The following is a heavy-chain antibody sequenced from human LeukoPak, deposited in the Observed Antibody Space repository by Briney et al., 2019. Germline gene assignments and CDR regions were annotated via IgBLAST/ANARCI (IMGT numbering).Heavy chain of an antibody. CDR2: ISSSSSYI. Sequence: GGSLRLSCAASGFTFSSYSMNWVRQAPGKGLEWVSSISSSSSYIYYADSVKGRFTISRDNAKNSLYLQMNSLRAEDTAVYYCANGPSRGCSGGSCLPLPPNWFDPWGQGTLVTVSS. J-gene: IGHJ5*02. CDR1: GFTFSSYS. CDR3: ANGPSRGCSGGSCLPLPPNWFDP. V-gene: IGHV3-21*01. D-gene: IGHD2-15*01.